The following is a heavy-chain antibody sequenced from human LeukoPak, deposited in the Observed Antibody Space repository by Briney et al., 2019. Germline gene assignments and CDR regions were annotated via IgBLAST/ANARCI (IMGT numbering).Heavy chain of an antibody. D-gene: IGHD2/OR15-2a*01. CDR1: GYTFNDYF. V-gene: IGHV1-2*06. CDR3: ARDLSSTDHWEFDH. J-gene: IGHJ4*02. CDR2: INPGSPDT. Sequence: ASVKVSCKASGYTFNDYFLHWVRQAPGQGLEWMGRINPGSPDTYLAQSFQGRVTVTSDTSIATAYMELSGLTSDDTAVYYCARDLSSTDHWEFDHWGQGTLVTVSS.